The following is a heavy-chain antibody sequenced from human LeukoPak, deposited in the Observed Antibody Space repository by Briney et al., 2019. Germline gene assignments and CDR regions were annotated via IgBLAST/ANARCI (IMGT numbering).Heavy chain of an antibody. CDR1: GGTFSSYA. CDR2: IIPIFGTA. V-gene: IGHV1-69*06. J-gene: IGHJ6*04. CDR3: ARGPRTTGTTYYYYGMDV. D-gene: IGHD1-1*01. Sequence: ASVTVSCKASGGTFSSYAISWVRQAPGQGLEWMGGIIPIFGTANYAQKFQGRVTITADKSTSTAYMELSSLRSEDTAVYYCARGPRTTGTTYYYYGMDVWGKGTTVTVSS.